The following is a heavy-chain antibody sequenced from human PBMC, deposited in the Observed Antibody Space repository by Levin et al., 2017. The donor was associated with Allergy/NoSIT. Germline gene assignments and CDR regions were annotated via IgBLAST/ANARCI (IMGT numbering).Heavy chain of an antibody. J-gene: IGHJ4*02. Sequence: PGGSLRLSCAASGFTFSGSAMHWVRQAPGKGLEWVGRSRSKANSYATAYAASVKGRFTISRDDSKNTAYLQMNSLKTEDTAVYYCTRLSDYGDYVSGYWGQGTLVTVSS. CDR2: SRSKANSYAT. CDR3: TRLSDYGDYVSGY. CDR1: GFTFSGSA. V-gene: IGHV3-73*01. D-gene: IGHD4-17*01.